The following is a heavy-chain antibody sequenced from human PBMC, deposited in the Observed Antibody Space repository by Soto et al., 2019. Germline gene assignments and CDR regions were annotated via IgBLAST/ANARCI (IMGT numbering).Heavy chain of an antibody. CDR3: AKNQGVELVPLATVDWFDP. V-gene: IGHV3-23*01. Sequence: GGSLRLSCAASGFIFENFGMSWVRQAPGKGLEWISSISGSGFKKYYAESVKGRFTSSRDNSKSTVYLELNNLSAEDTAVYHCAKNQGVELVPLATVDWFDPWGQGSVVTVSS. CDR2: ISGSGFKK. J-gene: IGHJ5*02. CDR1: GFIFENFG. D-gene: IGHD1-26*01.